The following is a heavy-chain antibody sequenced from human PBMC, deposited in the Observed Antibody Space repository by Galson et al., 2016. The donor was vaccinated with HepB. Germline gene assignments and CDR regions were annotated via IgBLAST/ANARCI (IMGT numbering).Heavy chain of an antibody. V-gene: IGHV3-23*01. CDR3: ANYLGYGSGRPGYFHS. D-gene: IGHD3-10*01. J-gene: IGHJ4*02. Sequence: SLRLSCAASGFTFSSYAMSWVRQAPGKGLEWVSVISAASNTYYTDSVKGRFTISRDNSKTTLYLEMNSLRVEDTAEYFCANYLGYGSGRPGYFHSWGQGTLVTVSP. CDR1: GFTFSSYA. CDR2: ISAASNT.